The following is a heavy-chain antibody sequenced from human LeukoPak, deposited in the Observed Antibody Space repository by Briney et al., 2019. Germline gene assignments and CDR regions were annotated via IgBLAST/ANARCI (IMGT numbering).Heavy chain of an antibody. CDR3: AHSGAHNASGSYPYLSFDY. J-gene: IGHJ4*02. Sequence: TLSLTCTVSGGSISSDYWSWIRHPPGKALECLALIYWDDDKRYSPSLKSRLTITKDTSKNQVVLTMTNMDPVDTATYYCAHSGAHNASGSYPYLSFDYWGQGILGTVSS. CDR1: GGSISSDYW. V-gene: IGHV2-5*08. CDR2: IYWDDDK. D-gene: IGHD3-10*01.